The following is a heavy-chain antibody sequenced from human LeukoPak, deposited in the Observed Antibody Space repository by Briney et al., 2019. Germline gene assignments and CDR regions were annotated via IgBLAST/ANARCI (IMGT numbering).Heavy chain of an antibody. CDR3: ARHFDNGDYKKTFDI. CDR2: IYHTGST. D-gene: IGHD4-17*01. CDR1: GGSISSYY. Sequence: SETLSLTCTVSGGSISSYYWSWIRQPPGKGLEWIGYIYHTGSTIYNPSLKSRATISADTSKNHFSLKLSSVTAADTAVYYCARHFDNGDYKKTFDIWGQGTMVTVSS. J-gene: IGHJ3*02. V-gene: IGHV4-59*08.